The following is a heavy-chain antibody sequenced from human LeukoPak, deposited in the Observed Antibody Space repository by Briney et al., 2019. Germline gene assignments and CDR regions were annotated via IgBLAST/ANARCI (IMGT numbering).Heavy chain of an antibody. J-gene: IGHJ4*02. Sequence: PSDTLSLTCSVSGGSIRGYYWSWIRQPAGKGLEWIWRVFTDGSSNYNPSLKSRVTMSVDTSNNQFSQKLSSVTAADTAVYYCARDLGLSLDYWGQGTLVTVSS. V-gene: IGHV4-4*07. CDR1: GGSIRGYY. D-gene: IGHD3-16*01. CDR2: VFTDGSS. CDR3: ARDLGLSLDY.